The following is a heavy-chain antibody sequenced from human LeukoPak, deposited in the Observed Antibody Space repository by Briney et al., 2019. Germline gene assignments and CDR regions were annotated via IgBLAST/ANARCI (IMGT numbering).Heavy chain of an antibody. V-gene: IGHV1-8*03. CDR1: VYTFTSYD. Sequence: VASVKVSCKASVYTFTSYDINWVRQGPGQGLEWMGWMNLNSGNTGYAQKFQGRVTITRNTSISTAYMELSSLRSEDTAVYYCARTFGDYVGAFDIWGQGTIVTVSS. CDR2: MNLNSGNT. D-gene: IGHD4-17*01. J-gene: IGHJ3*02. CDR3: ARTFGDYVGAFDI.